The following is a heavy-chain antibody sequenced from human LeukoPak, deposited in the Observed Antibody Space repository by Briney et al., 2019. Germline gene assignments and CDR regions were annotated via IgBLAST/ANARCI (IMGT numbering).Heavy chain of an antibody. CDR2: ISWNSGSI. CDR3: ARGDDYSDYAGLDFYYYMGV. CDR1: GFTFDDYA. Sequence: GGSLRLSCAASGFTFDDYAMHWVRQAPGKGLEWVSGISWNSGSIGYADSVKGRFTMSRDVAQNSVFLQMDGLRVDDTAVYYCARGDDYSDYAGLDFYYYMGVWGKGATVTVSS. J-gene: IGHJ6*03. D-gene: IGHD4-11*01. V-gene: IGHV3-9*01.